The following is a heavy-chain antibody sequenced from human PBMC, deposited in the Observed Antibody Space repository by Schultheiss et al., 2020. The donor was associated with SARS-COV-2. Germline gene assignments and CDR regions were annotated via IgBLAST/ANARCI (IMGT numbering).Heavy chain of an antibody. CDR2: ISSNGGST. Sequence: GGSLRLSCAASGFTFSDYYMSWIRQAPGKGLEWVSAISSNGGSTYYADSVKGRFTISRDNSKNTLYLQMNSLRAEDTAVYYCAKSLAVAGTFDYWGQGTLVTVSS. CDR3: AKSLAVAGTFDY. V-gene: IGHV3-23*01. CDR1: GFTFSDYY. J-gene: IGHJ4*02. D-gene: IGHD6-19*01.